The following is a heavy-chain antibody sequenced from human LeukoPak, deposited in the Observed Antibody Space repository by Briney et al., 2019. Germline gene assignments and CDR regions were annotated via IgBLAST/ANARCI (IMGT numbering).Heavy chain of an antibody. V-gene: IGHV4-39*01. Sequence: SETLSLTCTVSGGSITSSSYYWGWIRQPPGKGLEWIGSIYYSGSTYYNPSLKSRVTISVDTSKNQFSLKLSSVTAADTAVYFCARVRRERWLQSYYYYYYGMDVWGQGTTVTVSS. D-gene: IGHD5-24*01. CDR3: ARVRRERWLQSYYYYYYGMDV. J-gene: IGHJ6*02. CDR2: IYYSGST. CDR1: GGSITSSSYY.